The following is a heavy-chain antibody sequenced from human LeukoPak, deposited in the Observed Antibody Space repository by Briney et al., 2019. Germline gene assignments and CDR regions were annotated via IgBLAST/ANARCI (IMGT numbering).Heavy chain of an antibody. CDR2: IIPIFGTA. D-gene: IGHD4-11*01. V-gene: IGHV1-69*05. Sequence: SVKVSCKASGGTFSSYAISWVRQAPGQGLEWMGGIIPIFGTANYAQKFQGRVTITTDESTSTAYMELSSLRSEDTAVYYCARLYSNYKYYYYYMDVWGKGTTVTVSS. CDR1: GGTFSSYA. CDR3: ARLYSNYKYYYYYMDV. J-gene: IGHJ6*03.